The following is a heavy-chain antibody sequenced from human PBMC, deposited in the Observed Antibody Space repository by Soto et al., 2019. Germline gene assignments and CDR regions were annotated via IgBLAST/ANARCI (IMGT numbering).Heavy chain of an antibody. J-gene: IGHJ6*02. D-gene: IGHD1-20*01. CDR3: ARVLTGTDYYYGADV. CDR2: IFYSGNTGNT. V-gene: IGHV4-61*01. Sequence: SETLSLTCTVSGGSVSRSINYWNWIRQPPGKGLEWIGYIFYSGNTGNTNYNPSLKSRVTISVDTSKNQFSLKLNSVTAADTAVYYCARVLTGTDYYYGADVWGQGTTVTVSS. CDR1: GGSVSRSINY.